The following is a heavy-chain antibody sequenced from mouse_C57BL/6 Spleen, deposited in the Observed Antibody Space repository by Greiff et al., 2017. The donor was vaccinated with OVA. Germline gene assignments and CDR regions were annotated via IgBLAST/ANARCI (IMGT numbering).Heavy chain of an antibody. CDR1: GYTFTDYY. Sequence: EVQLQQSGPVLVKPGASVKMSCKASGYTFTDYYMNWVKRSHGKSLEWIGVINPYNGGTSYNQKFKGKATLTVDKSSSTAYMELNSLTSEDSAVYYCALYDGYLYWYFDVWGTGTTVTVSS. D-gene: IGHD2-3*01. CDR3: ALYDGYLYWYFDV. CDR2: INPYNGGT. V-gene: IGHV1-19*01. J-gene: IGHJ1*03.